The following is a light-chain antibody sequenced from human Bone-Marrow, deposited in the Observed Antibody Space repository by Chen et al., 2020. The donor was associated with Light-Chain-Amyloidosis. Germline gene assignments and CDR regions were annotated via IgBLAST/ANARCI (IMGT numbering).Light chain of an antibody. CDR3: ATWDFSGSGQGV. J-gene: IGLJ3*02. CDR1: TSTIWGSS. Sequence: QSVLNHPPSASGTPVQRVTISCSGSTSTIWGSSIYWYRHLPGTATKLLISRDTQRPSGVPDRFSGSKAGSSASLTISGLRSEDEAVYYCATWDFSGSGQGVFGGGTKLT. V-gene: IGLV1-47*02. CDR2: RDT.